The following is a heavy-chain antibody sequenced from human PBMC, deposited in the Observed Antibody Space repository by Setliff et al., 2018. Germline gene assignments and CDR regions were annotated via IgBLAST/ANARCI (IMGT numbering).Heavy chain of an antibody. CDR1: GVSVNSLTW. D-gene: IGHD2-2*01. CDR2: IYHDGNP. CDR3: TRGGERYHTAN. J-gene: IGHJ4*02. V-gene: IGHV4-28*03. Sequence: LSLTCAVSGVSVNSLTWWSWVRQTPGKGLEWIGFIYHDGNPKFNPSVNYNPSLKSRITMSIDKSKNQFSLNLRSVTAADTAVYYCTRGGERYHTANWGQGAQVTVSS.